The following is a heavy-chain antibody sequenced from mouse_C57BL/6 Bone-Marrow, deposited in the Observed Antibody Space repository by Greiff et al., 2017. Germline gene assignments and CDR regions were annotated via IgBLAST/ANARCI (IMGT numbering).Heavy chain of an antibody. J-gene: IGHJ2*01. D-gene: IGHD3-1*01. V-gene: IGHV1-82*01. CDR2: IYPGDGDT. CDR1: GYAFSSSW. CDR3: ASHRGNY. Sequence: QVQLKESGPELVKPGASVKMSCKASGYAFSSSWMNWVKQRPEKGLEWIGRIYPGDGDTKYTGKFKGKATLTADKSSSTAYMQLSSLTSEDSAVYFCASHRGNYWGQGTTLTVSS.